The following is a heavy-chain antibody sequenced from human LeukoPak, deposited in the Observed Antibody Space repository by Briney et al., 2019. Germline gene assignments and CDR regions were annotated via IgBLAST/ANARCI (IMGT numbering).Heavy chain of an antibody. D-gene: IGHD1-26*01. CDR3: ARAQRVGGTYYFDF. CDR2: INPNSGGT. Sequence: GASVKVSCKASGYTFTGYYMHWVRQAPGQGLEWMGWINPNSGGTNYAQKFQGRVTMTTDTSTSTAYMELRSLRSDDTAVYYCARAQRVGGTYYFDFWGQGTLVTVSS. CDR1: GYTFTGYY. V-gene: IGHV1-2*02. J-gene: IGHJ4*02.